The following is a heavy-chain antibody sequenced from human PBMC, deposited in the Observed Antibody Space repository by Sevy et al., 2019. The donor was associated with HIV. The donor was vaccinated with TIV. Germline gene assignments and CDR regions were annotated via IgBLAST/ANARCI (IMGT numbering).Heavy chain of an antibody. Sequence: VGSLRLSCAASGFTFSSYSMNWVRQAPGKGLEWVSSISSSSSYIYYADSVKGRFTISRDNAKNSLYLQMNSLRAEDTAVYYCAREYCGGDCFDAFDLWGQGTMVTVSS. CDR1: GFTFSSYS. CDR2: ISSSSSYI. D-gene: IGHD2-21*02. CDR3: AREYCGGDCFDAFDL. J-gene: IGHJ3*01. V-gene: IGHV3-21*01.